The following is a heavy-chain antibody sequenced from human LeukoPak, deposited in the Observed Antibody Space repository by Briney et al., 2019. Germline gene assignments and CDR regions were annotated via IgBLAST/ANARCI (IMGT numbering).Heavy chain of an antibody. Sequence: SSETLSLTCTVSGGSISSYYWSWIRQPPGKGLEWIGYIYYSGSTNYNPSLKSRVAISVDTSKNQFSLKLSSVTAADTAVYYCARGRGWYFEYWGQGTLVTVSS. CDR3: ARGRGWYFEY. CDR1: GGSISSYY. J-gene: IGHJ4*02. D-gene: IGHD6-19*01. CDR2: IYYSGST. V-gene: IGHV4-59*01.